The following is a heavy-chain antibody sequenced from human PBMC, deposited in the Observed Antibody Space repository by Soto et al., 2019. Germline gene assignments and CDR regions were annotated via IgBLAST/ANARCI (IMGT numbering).Heavy chain of an antibody. CDR1: GFILNNYA. CDR3: VKRARNWGAFGF. Sequence: VQLLESGGDLVQPGGSLRLSCVASGFILNNYAMSWVRQAPGKGLEWVSTIGDTDGDSDGVPWYEDSVKGRFTISRDSSANMMFLHIENSIAESTAICYCVKRARNWGAFGFWGQGTTVVVPS. CDR2: IGDTDGDSDGVP. V-gene: IGHV3-23*01. D-gene: IGHD7-27*01. J-gene: IGHJ3*01.